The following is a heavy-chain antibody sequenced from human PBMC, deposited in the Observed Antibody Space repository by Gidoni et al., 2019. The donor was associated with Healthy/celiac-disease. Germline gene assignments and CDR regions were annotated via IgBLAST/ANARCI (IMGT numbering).Heavy chain of an antibody. CDR1: GFTVSSNY. D-gene: IGHD3-22*01. CDR2: IYSGGST. CDR3: ARDRYYDSSGYYEL. Sequence: EVQLVESGGGLIQPGGSLRLSCAASGFTVSSNYMSWVRQAPGKGLEWVSVIYSGGSTYYADSVKGRFTISRDNSKNTLYLQMNSLRAEDTAVYYCARDRYYDSSGYYELWGQGTLVTVSS. V-gene: IGHV3-53*01. J-gene: IGHJ4*02.